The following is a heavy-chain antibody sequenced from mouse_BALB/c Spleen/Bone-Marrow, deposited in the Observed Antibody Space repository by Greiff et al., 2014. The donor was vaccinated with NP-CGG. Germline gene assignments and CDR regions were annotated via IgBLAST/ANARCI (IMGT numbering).Heavy chain of an antibody. CDR2: VNPNDGGS. CDR3: AREDDYYAMDY. J-gene: IGHJ4*01. Sequence: VQLQQSGPDLVKPGASVKISCKASGYSFTGYYMHWVKQSHGKSLEWIGRVNPNDGGSSSSQKFKAKAILTVDKSSSTAYMELRSLTSEDSAVYYCAREDDYYAMDYWGQGTSVTASS. CDR1: GYSFTGYY. V-gene: IGHV1-31*01.